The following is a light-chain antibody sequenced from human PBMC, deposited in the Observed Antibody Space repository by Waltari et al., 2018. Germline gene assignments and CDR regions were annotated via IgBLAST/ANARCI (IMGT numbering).Light chain of an antibody. CDR1: QSVLSSSNNKNY. J-gene: IGKJ2*01. CDR3: QQYYSTPYT. CDR2: WAS. Sequence: DIVMTQSPDSLAVSLGERATINCRSGQSVLSSSNNKNYLAWYQQKLGQPPKLLIYWASTRESGVPDRFNGSGSGTDFTLTISSLQAEDVAVYYCQQYYSTPYTFGQGTKLEIK. V-gene: IGKV4-1*01.